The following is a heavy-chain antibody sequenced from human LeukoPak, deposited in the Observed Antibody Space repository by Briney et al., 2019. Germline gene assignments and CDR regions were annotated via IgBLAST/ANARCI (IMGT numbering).Heavy chain of an antibody. J-gene: IGHJ4*02. CDR1: GGTFSSYA. D-gene: IGHD6-13*01. V-gene: IGHV1-69*05. Sequence: SVKVSCKASGGTFSSYAISWVRQAPGQGLEWMGRIIPIFGTANYAQKFRGRVTITTDESTSTAYMELSSLRSEDTAVYYCARDVSSSSWYEHYYFDYWGQGTLSPSPQ. CDR2: IIPIFGTA. CDR3: ARDVSSSSWYEHYYFDY.